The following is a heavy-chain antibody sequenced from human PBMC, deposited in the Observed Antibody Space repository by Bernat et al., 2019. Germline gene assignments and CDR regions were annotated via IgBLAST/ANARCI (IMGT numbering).Heavy chain of an antibody. CDR3: ARDKLRGVTYYYYGMDV. V-gene: IGHV3-30-3*01. Sequence: QVQLVESGGGVVQPGRSLRLSCAASGFTFSSYAMHWVRQAPGKGLEWVAVISYDGSNKYYADSVKGRFTISRANSKNTLYLQMNSPRAEDTAVYYCARDKLRGVTYYYYGMDVWGQGTAVTVSS. J-gene: IGHJ6*02. D-gene: IGHD3-3*01. CDR2: ISYDGSNK. CDR1: GFTFSSYA.